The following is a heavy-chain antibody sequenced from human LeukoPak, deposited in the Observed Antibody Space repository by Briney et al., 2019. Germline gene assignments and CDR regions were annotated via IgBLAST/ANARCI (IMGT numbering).Heavy chain of an antibody. CDR1: GGSISSSYYY. Sequence: PSETLSLTCTVSGGSISSSYYYWGWIRQPPGKGLEWIGSIYYSGSTYYNPSLKSRVTISVDTSKNQFSLKLSSVTAADTAVYYCARDPYSSKYYYYGMDVWGQGTTVIVSS. CDR3: ARDPYSSKYYYYGMDV. D-gene: IGHD4-11*01. J-gene: IGHJ6*02. CDR2: IYYSGST. V-gene: IGHV4-39*07.